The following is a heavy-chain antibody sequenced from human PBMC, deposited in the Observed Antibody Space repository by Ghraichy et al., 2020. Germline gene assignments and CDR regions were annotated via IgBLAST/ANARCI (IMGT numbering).Heavy chain of an antibody. CDR2: IYTSGST. CDR3: ARQENGDCSGGSCYGRPYYFDY. V-gene: IGHV4-4*07. CDR1: GGSISSYY. J-gene: IGHJ4*02. Sequence: ESLNISCTVSGGSISSYYWSWIRQPAGKGLEWIGRIYTSGSTNYNPSLKSRVTMSVDTSKNQFSLKLSSVTAADTAVYYCARQENGDCSGGSCYGRPYYFDYWGQGTLVTVSS. D-gene: IGHD2-15*01.